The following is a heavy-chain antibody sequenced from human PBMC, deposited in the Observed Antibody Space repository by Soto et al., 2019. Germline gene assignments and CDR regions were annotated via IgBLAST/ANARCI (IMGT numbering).Heavy chain of an antibody. J-gene: IGHJ3*02. CDR1: GGSFSGYY. D-gene: IGHD2-2*02. CDR2: INHSGSP. Sequence: QVQLQQWGAGLLKPSETLSLTCAVYGGSFSGYYCSWIRQPPGKGLEWIGEINHSGSPNYNPSLKSRVTISVDTSKNHFCLKLSSVTAADTAVYYCARQRECSSASCYSAFGIWGQGTMVTVSS. CDR3: ARQRECSSASCYSAFGI. V-gene: IGHV4-34*01.